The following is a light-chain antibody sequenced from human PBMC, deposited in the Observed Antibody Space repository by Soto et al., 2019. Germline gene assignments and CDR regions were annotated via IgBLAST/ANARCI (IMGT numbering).Light chain of an antibody. Sequence: QSALTQPPSVSGSPGQSVTISCTGTSSDVGSYNRVSWHQQPPGTAPKLMIYEVSNRPSGVPDRFSGSKSGNTASLTISGLQAEDEADYYCSLYTSSSIYVFGTGTKVTVL. CDR2: EVS. CDR1: SSDVGSYNR. J-gene: IGLJ1*01. CDR3: SLYTSSSIYV. V-gene: IGLV2-18*01.